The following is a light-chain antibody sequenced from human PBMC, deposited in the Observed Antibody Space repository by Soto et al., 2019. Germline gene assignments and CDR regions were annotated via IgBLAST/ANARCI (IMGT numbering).Light chain of an antibody. CDR1: QGIANY. CDR3: QKYNGALWA. CDR2: AAS. J-gene: IGKJ1*01. V-gene: IGKV1-27*01. Sequence: DIQMTQSPSSLSASIGDRVTITCRASQGIANYLAWYQQKPGKVPKLLIYAASSLQSGVPSRFSGSGSGTDFTLTIRGLQPEDVATYYCQKYNGALWAFGQGTKVEVQ.